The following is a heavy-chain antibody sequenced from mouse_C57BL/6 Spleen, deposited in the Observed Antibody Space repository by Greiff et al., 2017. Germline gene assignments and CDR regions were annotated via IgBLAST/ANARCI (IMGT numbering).Heavy chain of an antibody. CDR3: ARITTLYYFDY. J-gene: IGHJ2*01. CDR1: GFSLTSYG. CDR2: IWSGGST. Sequence: VQLQESGPGLVQPSQSLSITCTVSGFSLTSYGVHWVRQSPGKGLEWLGVIWSGGSTDYNAAFISRLSISKDNSKSQVFFKMNSLQADDTAIYYCARITTLYYFDYWGQGTTLTVSS. D-gene: IGHD1-1*01. V-gene: IGHV2-2*01.